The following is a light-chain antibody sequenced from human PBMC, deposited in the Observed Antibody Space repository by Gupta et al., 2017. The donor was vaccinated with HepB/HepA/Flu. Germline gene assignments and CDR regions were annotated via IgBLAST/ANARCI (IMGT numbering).Light chain of an antibody. J-gene: IGLJ1*01. V-gene: IGLV2-23*02. CDR2: DVT. Sequence: QSALTQPSSVSGSPGQSITISCTGTSSDVGFYDLVSWFQQHPGKAPNFLIFDVTKRPSGVSPRFSGSRSGNTASLTISGLQAEDEADYYCCSYAGSGTYVFGSGTRVTVL. CDR1: SSDVGFYDL. CDR3: CSYAGSGTYV.